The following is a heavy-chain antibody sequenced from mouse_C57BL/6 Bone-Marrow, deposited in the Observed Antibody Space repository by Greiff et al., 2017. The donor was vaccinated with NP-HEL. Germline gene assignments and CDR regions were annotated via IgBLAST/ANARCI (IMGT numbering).Heavy chain of an antibody. V-gene: IGHV1-69*01. CDR3: ARGWGYYDMDY. J-gene: IGHJ4*01. Sequence: VQLQQPGAELVMPGASVKLSCKASGYTFTSYWMHWVKQRPGQGLEWIGEIDPSDSYTNYNQKFKGKSTLTVDKSSSTAYMQLSSLTSEDSAVYYCARGWGYYDMDYWGQGTSVTVSS. D-gene: IGHD2-3*01. CDR1: GYTFTSYW. CDR2: IDPSDSYT.